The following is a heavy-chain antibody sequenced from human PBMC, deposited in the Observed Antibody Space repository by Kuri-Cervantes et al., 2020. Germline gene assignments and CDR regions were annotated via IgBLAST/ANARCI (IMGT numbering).Heavy chain of an antibody. Sequence: GESLKISCAASGFTVSANYMSWVRQAPGKGLEWVANIKQDGSEKYYVDSVKGRFTISRDNAKNPLYLQMNSLRAEDTAVYYCARETESDAFDIWGQGTMVTVSS. CDR2: IKQDGSEK. J-gene: IGHJ3*02. V-gene: IGHV3-7*01. CDR1: GFTVSANY. CDR3: ARETESDAFDI. D-gene: IGHD1-14*01.